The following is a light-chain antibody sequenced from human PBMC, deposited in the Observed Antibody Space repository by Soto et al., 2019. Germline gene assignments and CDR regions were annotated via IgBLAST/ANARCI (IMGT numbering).Light chain of an antibody. CDR3: AAWGDSLSGRV. CDR1: SSNIGSNY. CDR2: SNN. V-gene: IGLV1-47*02. J-gene: IGLJ3*02. Sequence: QSVLTQPPSASGTPGQRVTISCSGSSSNIGSNYVYWYQQLPGTAPKLLIYSNNQRPSGVPDRFSGSKSGTSASLAISGLRSEDEADYYCAAWGDSLSGRVFGGGTQLTVL.